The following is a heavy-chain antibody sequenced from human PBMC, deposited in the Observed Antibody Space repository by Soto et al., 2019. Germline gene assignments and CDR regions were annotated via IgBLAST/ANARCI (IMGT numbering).Heavy chain of an antibody. V-gene: IGHV3-48*01. J-gene: IGHJ6*02. D-gene: IGHD3-10*01. CDR3: ARARGCYGSGSYCGMDV. CDR2: IFSSSTI. CDR1: GFTFSDYS. Sequence: EVQLVESGGGLVPPGGSLRLSCAASGFTFSDYSMNWVRQAPGKGLEWVSYIFSSSTIYYADSVKGRFTISRDNAKNSLYLQMTNLRAEDTAVYYCARARGCYGSGSYCGMDVWGQGTTVTVSS.